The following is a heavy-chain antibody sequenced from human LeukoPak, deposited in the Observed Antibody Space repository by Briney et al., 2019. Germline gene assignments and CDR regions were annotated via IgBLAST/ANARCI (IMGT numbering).Heavy chain of an antibody. D-gene: IGHD4/OR15-4a*01. CDR2: ISSGGNTI. V-gene: IGHV3-48*01. J-gene: IGHJ4*02. Sequence: GGSLRLSCAASGFTFSSYSMNWVRQAPGKGLEWVSYISSGGNTIYYADSVKGRFTISRDNAKNSLHLQMNSLRAEDTAVYYCAREGDDYLDYWGQGTLVTVSS. CDR1: GFTFSSYS. CDR3: AREGDDYLDY.